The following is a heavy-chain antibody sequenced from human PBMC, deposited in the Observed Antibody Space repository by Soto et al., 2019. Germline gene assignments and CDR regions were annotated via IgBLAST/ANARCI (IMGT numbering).Heavy chain of an antibody. CDR1: GFMFSNYA. D-gene: IGHD3-10*01. Sequence: GGSLRLSCVASGFMFSNYAMTWVRQAPGQGLEWVSSISGPGGTTNYADSVKGRFAISRDNSKNTLYLQMNSLRAEDTAVYYCVPGASNFDYWGQRTLVTVSS. V-gene: IGHV3-23*01. J-gene: IGHJ4*02. CDR2: ISGPGGTT. CDR3: VPGASNFDY.